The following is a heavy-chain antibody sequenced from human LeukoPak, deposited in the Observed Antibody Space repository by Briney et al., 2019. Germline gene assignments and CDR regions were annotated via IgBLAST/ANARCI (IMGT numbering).Heavy chain of an antibody. CDR3: ARGPKYGIIWPQNDY. D-gene: IGHD6-6*01. CDR1: GFTFSSYG. Sequence: GGSLRLSCAASGFTFSSYGMHWVRQAPGKGLEWVAFIRYDGSNKYYADSVKGRFTISRDNSKNTLYLQMNSLRAEDTAVYYCARGPKYGIIWPQNDYWGQGTLVTVSS. J-gene: IGHJ4*02. CDR2: IRYDGSNK. V-gene: IGHV3-30*02.